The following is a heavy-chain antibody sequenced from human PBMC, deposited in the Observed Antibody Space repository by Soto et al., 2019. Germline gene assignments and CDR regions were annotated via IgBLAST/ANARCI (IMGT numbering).Heavy chain of an antibody. CDR2: IYYSGST. CDR3: ARTVDSWSGYYDY. D-gene: IGHD3-3*01. V-gene: IGHV4-31*03. CDR1: VGSISIGAYY. J-gene: IGHJ4*02. Sequence: PSETLTVSCTVSVGSISIGAYYWSWIRQHPGKGLEWIGYIYYSGSTYYNPSLKSRVTISVDTSKNQFSLKLSSVTAADTAVYYCARTVDSWSGYYDYWGQGTMVTVSP.